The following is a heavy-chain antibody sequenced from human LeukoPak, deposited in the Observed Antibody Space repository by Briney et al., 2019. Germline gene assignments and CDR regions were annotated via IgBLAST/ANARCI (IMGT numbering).Heavy chain of an antibody. J-gene: IGHJ4*02. CDR1: GFTFDDYA. Sequence: GGSLRLSCAASGFTFDDYAMHWVRQAPGKGLEWVSLISWDGCSTYYADSVKGRFTISRDNSKNSLYLQMNSLRAEDTALYYCAATYYDYVWGSLDYWGQGTLVTVSS. D-gene: IGHD3-16*01. CDR2: ISWDGCST. CDR3: AATYYDYVWGSLDY. V-gene: IGHV3-43D*04.